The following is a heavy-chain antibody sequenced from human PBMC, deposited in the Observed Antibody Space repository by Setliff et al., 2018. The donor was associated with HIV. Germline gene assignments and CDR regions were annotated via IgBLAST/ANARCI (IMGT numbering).Heavy chain of an antibody. D-gene: IGHD1-26*01. V-gene: IGHV4-59*06. CDR2: IYFSGST. CDR3: ARYGGSYSSHWFDP. Sequence: SETLSLSCAASGFAFSFYAMSWIRQPPGKGLEWIGYIYFSGSTYYTPSLKSRLTISLDTSKNQFSLKLNSVTAADTAVYYCARYGGSYSSHWFDPWGQGTLVTVSS. J-gene: IGHJ5*02. CDR1: GFAFSFYA.